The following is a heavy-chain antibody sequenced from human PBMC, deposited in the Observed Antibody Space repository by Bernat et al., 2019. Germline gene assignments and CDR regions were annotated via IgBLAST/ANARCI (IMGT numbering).Heavy chain of an antibody. CDR1: GFTFSSYC. D-gene: IGHD2-15*01. Sequence: VQLVESGGGLVQPGGSLRLSCAASGFTFSSYCMHWVRQAPGKGLEWVAFIRQDGSDKYYADSVKGRFTISRDNAKDTLYLQMNSLRAEDTAVYYFARKVVAATPYDFDYWGQGTLVTVSS. J-gene: IGHJ4*01. CDR2: IRQDGSDK. V-gene: IGHV3-30*02. CDR3: ARKVVAATPYDFDY.